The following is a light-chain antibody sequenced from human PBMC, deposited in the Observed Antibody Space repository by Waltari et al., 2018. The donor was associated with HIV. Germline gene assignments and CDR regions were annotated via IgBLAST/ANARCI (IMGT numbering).Light chain of an antibody. J-gene: IGLJ3*02. V-gene: IGLV2-14*01. CDR3: SSYTSSSTRV. CDR2: DVS. CDR1: SRDVGGYNY. Sequence: QSALTQPASVYGSPGQSITLSCTGTSRDVGGYNYVSWSQQYTGTAPKLMIYDVSIRPSGVSNRFAGSKSGNTASLTISGLQAEDEADYYCSSYTSSSTRVFGGGTKLTVL.